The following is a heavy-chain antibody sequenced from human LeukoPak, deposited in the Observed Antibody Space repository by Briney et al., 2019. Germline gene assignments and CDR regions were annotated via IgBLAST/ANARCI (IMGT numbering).Heavy chain of an antibody. Sequence: GRSLRLSCAASGFTFSSYGMHWVRQAPGKGLEWVAVISYDGSNKYYADSVKGRFTISRDNSKNTLYLQMNSLRAEDTAVYYCAKEGKVVITDYFDYWGQGTLVTVSS. CDR2: ISYDGSNK. D-gene: IGHD3-22*01. V-gene: IGHV3-30*18. CDR3: AKEGKVVITDYFDY. CDR1: GFTFSSYG. J-gene: IGHJ4*02.